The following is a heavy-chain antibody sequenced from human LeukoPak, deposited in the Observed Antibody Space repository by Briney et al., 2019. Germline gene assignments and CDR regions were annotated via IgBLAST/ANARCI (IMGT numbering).Heavy chain of an antibody. CDR1: GFTFSSYW. CDR3: ARDTAGTIAAAGRSDY. D-gene: IGHD6-13*01. Sequence: GGSLRLSCAASGFTFSSYWMSWVRQAPGKGLEWVANIKQDGSERNYVDSVKGRFTISRDNAENSLYLQMNSLRADDTAVYYCARDTAGTIAAAGRSDYWGQGTLVTVSS. J-gene: IGHJ4*02. V-gene: IGHV3-7*01. CDR2: IKQDGSER.